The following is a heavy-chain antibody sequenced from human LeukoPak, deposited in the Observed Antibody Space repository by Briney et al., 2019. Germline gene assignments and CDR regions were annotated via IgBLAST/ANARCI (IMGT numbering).Heavy chain of an antibody. V-gene: IGHV3-48*03. CDR1: GFTFSSYE. J-gene: IGHJ6*03. Sequence: GGSLRLSCAASGFTFSSYEMNWVRQAPGKGLEWVSYISSSGSTIYYADSAKGRFTISRDNAKNSLYLQMNSLRAEDTAVYYCASPSSYYYYYMDVWGKGTTVTVSS. D-gene: IGHD2-2*01. CDR3: ASPSSYYYYYMDV. CDR2: ISSSGSTI.